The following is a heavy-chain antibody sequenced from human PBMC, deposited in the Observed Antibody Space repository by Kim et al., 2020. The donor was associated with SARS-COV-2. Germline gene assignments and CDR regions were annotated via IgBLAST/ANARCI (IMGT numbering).Heavy chain of an antibody. J-gene: IGHJ4*02. CDR3: AKYSFVVTAPFDF. Sequence: GGSLRLSCAAFGFTFNNYAMGWVRQAPGKGLAWVSGISASGGSTFYADSVRGRFTISKDHSKNTLYLQMSSLRAEDTAVYYCAKYSFVVTAPFDFWGQGTLVTVSS. CDR1: GFTFNNYA. V-gene: IGHV3-23*01. CDR2: ISASGGST. D-gene: IGHD2-21*02.